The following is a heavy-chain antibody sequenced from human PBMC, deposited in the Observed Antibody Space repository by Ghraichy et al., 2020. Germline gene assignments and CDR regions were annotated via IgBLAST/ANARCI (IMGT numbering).Heavy chain of an antibody. D-gene: IGHD3-22*01. CDR1: GFTFSSYS. Sequence: GGSLRLSCAASGFTFSSYSMNWVRQAPGKGLEWVSYISSSSSTIYYADSVKGRFTISRDNAKNSLYLQMNSLRDEDTAVYYCARVGYYDSSGYFGLGYWGQGTLVTVSS. CDR3: ARVGYYDSSGYFGLGY. V-gene: IGHV3-48*02. J-gene: IGHJ4*02. CDR2: ISSSSSTI.